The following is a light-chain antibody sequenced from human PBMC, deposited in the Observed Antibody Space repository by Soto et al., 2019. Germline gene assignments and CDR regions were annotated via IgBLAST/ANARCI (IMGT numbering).Light chain of an antibody. J-gene: IGKJ4*01. V-gene: IGKV3-20*01. CDR3: QQYGSPPFT. Sequence: EVVLTQSPGTVSLSPGERASLSCRASQSVRSSYLAWYQQKPGQAPRLLIHGASSRATGIPDRFSGSGSGTDFTLAISRLEPEDSSVYYWQQYGSPPFTFGGGTKVEI. CDR1: QSVRSSY. CDR2: GAS.